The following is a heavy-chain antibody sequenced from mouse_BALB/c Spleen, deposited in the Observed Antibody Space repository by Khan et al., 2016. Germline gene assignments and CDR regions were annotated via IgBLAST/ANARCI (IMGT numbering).Heavy chain of an antibody. J-gene: IGHJ3*01. Sequence: EVQLQESGPGLVKPSQSLSLTCTVTGYSITSDYAWNWIRQFPGNKLEWMGYISYSGSTSYNPSLKSRISITRDTSKNQFFLQLNSVTTEDTATYYCARRGTALATPFAYWGQGTLVTVSA. CDR3: ARRGTALATPFAY. D-gene: IGHD3-2*01. CDR1: GYSITSDYA. V-gene: IGHV3-2*02. CDR2: ISYSGST.